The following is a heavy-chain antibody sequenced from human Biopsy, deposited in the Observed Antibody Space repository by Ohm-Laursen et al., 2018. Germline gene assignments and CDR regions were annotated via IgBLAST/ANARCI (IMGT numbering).Heavy chain of an antibody. CDR3: SKLGGDPAPFDRASDV. J-gene: IGHJ3*01. Sequence: SLRLSCTASGFTFRNYALTWVRQAPGKVLEWVSAIGGGGSPTLYADSVKGRLTISRDDSKNTLYLQMNSLRVEDTAVYFCSKLGGDPAPFDRASDVWSRGTKVTASS. CDR1: GFTFRNYA. CDR2: IGGGGSPT. D-gene: IGHD2-21*02. V-gene: IGHV3-23*01.